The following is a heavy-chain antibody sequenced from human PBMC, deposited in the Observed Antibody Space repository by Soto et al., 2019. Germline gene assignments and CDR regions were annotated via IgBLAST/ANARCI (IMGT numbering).Heavy chain of an antibody. CDR2: ITTSGGNP. Sequence: EVPLLESGGGLVQPGGSLRLSCAASGFTFSTYAMSWVRQAPGKGLELVSTITTSGGNPYYADSVQGRFTISRDNSKNTLYLPMNSLRAEDTAVYYCAGRYCTNGVCYTNYYYYIDVWGKGATVTVSS. CDR1: GFTFSTYA. CDR3: AGRYCTNGVCYTNYYYYIDV. V-gene: IGHV3-23*01. J-gene: IGHJ6*03. D-gene: IGHD2-8*01.